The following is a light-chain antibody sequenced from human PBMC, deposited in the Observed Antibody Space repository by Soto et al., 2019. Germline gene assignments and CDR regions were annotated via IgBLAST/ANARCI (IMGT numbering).Light chain of an antibody. V-gene: IGKV1-5*03. CDR3: QQFSTFLLT. CDR2: EAS. CDR1: QSIGSL. J-gene: IGKJ4*01. Sequence: GDRVTITCRASQSIGSLLAWYQQKPGKAPKLLIYEASSLHSGVPSRFSGSGSGTEFTLTISSLQPDDFGTYYCQQFSTFLLTFGGGTKVDIK.